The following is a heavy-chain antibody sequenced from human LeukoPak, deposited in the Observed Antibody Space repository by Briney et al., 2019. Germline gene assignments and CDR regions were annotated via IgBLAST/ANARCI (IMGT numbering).Heavy chain of an antibody. D-gene: IGHD5-18*01. CDR1: GFTFSSYT. Sequence: GGFLRLFCAASGFTFSSYTMNWVRQAPGEGLEWVSSISSSSSYIYYADSVKGRFTISRDNAKNPLYLQRNSLRAEGTAVYYCARDTPMGDFYFDYWGRGSLVSVCS. J-gene: IGHJ4*02. CDR3: ARDTPMGDFYFDY. V-gene: IGHV3-21*01. CDR2: ISSSSSYI.